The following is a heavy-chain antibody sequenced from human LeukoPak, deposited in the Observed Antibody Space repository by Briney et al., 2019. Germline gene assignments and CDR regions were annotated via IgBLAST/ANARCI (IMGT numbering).Heavy chain of an antibody. J-gene: IGHJ4*02. V-gene: IGHV3-33*01. CDR2: IWYDGSNK. Sequence: GGSLRLSCAASGFTFSSYGMHWVRQAPGKGLEWVAVIWYDGSNKYYADSVKGRFTISRDNSKNTLYLQMNSLRAEDTAVYYCARDRGYGGNLFDNWAREPWSSSPQ. CDR3: ARDRGYGGNLFDN. D-gene: IGHD4-23*01. CDR1: GFTFSSYG.